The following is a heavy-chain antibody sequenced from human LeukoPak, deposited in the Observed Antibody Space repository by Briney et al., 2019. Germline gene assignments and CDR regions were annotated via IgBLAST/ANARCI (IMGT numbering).Heavy chain of an antibody. CDR1: GGSITNYY. J-gene: IGHJ4*02. Sequence: SETLSLTCTVSGGSITNYYWSWIRQPPEKGLEWIGYVYYSGSTNYNPSLKSRVTISVDTSKNQFSLQLNSVTPEDTAVYYCAREGYYLDYWGQGTVVTVSS. CDR2: VYYSGST. CDR3: AREGYYLDY. V-gene: IGHV4-59*12.